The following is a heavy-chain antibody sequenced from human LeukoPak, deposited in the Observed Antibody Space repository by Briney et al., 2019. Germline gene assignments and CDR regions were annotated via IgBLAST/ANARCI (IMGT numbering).Heavy chain of an antibody. CDR3: ARRRYSSSWYSPNFDY. V-gene: IGHV4-34*01. J-gene: IGHJ4*02. D-gene: IGHD6-13*01. CDR2: INHSGST. CDR1: GGSFSGYY. Sequence: MPSETLSLTCAVYGGSFSGYYWSWIRQPPGKGLEWIGEINHSGSTNYNPSLKSRVTISVDTSKNQFSLKLSSVTAADTAVYYCARRRYSSSWYSPNFDYWGQGTLVTVSS.